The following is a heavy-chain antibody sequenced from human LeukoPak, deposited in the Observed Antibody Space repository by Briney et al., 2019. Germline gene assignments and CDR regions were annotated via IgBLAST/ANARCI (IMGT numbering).Heavy chain of an antibody. D-gene: IGHD2-15*01. CDR1: GGSIGSGGYY. CDR2: IYYSGST. CDR3: ARAYRGYCSGGSCPFDY. J-gene: IGHJ4*02. V-gene: IGHV4-31*03. Sequence: SETLSLTCTVSGGSIGSGGYYWSWIRQHPGKGLEWIGYIYYSGSTYYNPSLKSRVTISVDTSKNQFSLKLSSVTAADTAVYYCARAYRGYCSGGSCPFDYWGQGTLVTVSS.